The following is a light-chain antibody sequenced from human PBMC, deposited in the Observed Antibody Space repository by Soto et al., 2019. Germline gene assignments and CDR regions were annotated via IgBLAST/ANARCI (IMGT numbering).Light chain of an antibody. J-gene: IGKJ3*01. CDR1: QSVSSY. CDR2: DAS. CDR3: QQRSNWPPLFT. Sequence: EIVLTQSPATLSLSPGERATLSCRASQSVSSYLAWYQQKPGQAPRLLIYDASNRATGIPARFSGSGSGTDFTLNISSLEPEDFAVYYCQQRSNWPPLFTFGPGTKGDIK. V-gene: IGKV3-11*01.